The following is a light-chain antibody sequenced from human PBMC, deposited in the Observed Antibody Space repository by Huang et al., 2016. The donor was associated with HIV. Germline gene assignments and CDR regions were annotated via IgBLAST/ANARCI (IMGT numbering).Light chain of an antibody. Sequence: DIVMTQSPDSLAVSLGERATINCRSSQSVLFNSHNTNYLAWYQQKPGQPPQLLIYWASTRDPGVPDRFSGSGSGTDFSLTISSLQAEDVAIYYCQQYYSTPLTFGGGTKVEIK. J-gene: IGKJ4*01. CDR3: QQYYSTPLT. CDR1: QSVLFNSHNTNY. V-gene: IGKV4-1*01. CDR2: WAS.